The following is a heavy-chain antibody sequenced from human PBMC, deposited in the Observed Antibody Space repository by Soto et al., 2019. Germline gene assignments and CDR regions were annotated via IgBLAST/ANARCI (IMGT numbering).Heavy chain of an antibody. CDR3: ARKKAVAGDYYYGMDV. V-gene: IGHV1-69*06. CDR1: GGTFSSYA. J-gene: IGHJ6*02. CDR2: IIPIFGTA. D-gene: IGHD6-19*01. Sequence: GASVKVSCKASGGTFSSYAISWVRQAPGQGLGWMGGIIPIFGTANYAQKFQGRVTITADKSTSTAYMELSSLRSEDTAVYYCARKKAVAGDYYYGMDVWGQGTTVTVSS.